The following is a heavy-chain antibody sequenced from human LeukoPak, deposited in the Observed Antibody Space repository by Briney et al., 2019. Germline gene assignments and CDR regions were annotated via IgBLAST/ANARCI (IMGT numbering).Heavy chain of an antibody. CDR3: ARDQEYYDFWSGYRHYYYMDV. CDR2: INPNSGGT. CDR1: GYTFTGYY. D-gene: IGHD3-3*01. Sequence: ASVKVSCKASGYTFTGYYMHWVRQAPGQGLEWMGWINPNSGGTNYAQKFQGRVTMTRDTSISTAYMELSRLRSDDTVVYYCARDQEYYDFWSGYRHYYYMDVWGKGTTVTVSS. J-gene: IGHJ6*03. V-gene: IGHV1-2*02.